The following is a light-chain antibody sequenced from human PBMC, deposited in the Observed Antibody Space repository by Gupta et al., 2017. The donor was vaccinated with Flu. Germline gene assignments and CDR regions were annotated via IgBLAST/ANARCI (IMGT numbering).Light chain of an antibody. CDR1: QSVLYSSNNKNF. Sequence: DIVMTQSPDSLAVSLGERATINCKSSQSVLYSSNNKNFLTWYQQKPGQPLRLLIYWASTRESGVPDRFSGSGSGTDFTLTISSLQAEDVAVYYCQQYYDLPYTFGQGTKLEIK. J-gene: IGKJ2*01. V-gene: IGKV4-1*01. CDR2: WAS. CDR3: QQYYDLPYT.